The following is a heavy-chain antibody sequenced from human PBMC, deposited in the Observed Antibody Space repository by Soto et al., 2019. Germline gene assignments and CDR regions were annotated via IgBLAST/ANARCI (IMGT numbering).Heavy chain of an antibody. CDR1: RFTFSTYE. V-gene: IGHV3-48*03. CDR3: VRYCTTTLCNGVAPRTFDS. CDR2: ISSSGNSV. J-gene: IGHJ4*02. Sequence: GGSLRLSCAASRFTFSTYEMNWVRQAPGKGLEWVSYISSSGNSVYYADSVKGRFTISRDNSRNSLCLQMNSLRDEDTALYYCVRYCTTTLCNGVAPRTFDSWGQGTLVTVSS. D-gene: IGHD2-2*01.